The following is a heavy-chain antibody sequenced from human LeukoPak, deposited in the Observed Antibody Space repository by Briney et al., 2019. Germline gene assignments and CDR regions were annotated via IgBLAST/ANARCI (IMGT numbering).Heavy chain of an antibody. CDR1: GGSISSYY. V-gene: IGHV4-59*01. J-gene: IGHJ4*02. Sequence: SETLSHTCTVSGGSISSYYWSWIRQPPGKGLEWIGYIYYSGSTNYNPSLKSRVTISVDTSKNQFSLKLSSVTAADTAVYYCARDRSNDFWSGYYGFDYWGQGTLVTVSS. D-gene: IGHD3-3*01. CDR2: IYYSGST. CDR3: ARDRSNDFWSGYYGFDY.